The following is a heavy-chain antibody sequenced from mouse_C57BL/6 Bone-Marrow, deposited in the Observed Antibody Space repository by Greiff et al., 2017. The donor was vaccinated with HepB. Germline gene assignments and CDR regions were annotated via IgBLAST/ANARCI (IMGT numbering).Heavy chain of an antibody. D-gene: IGHD2-4*01. V-gene: IGHV1-64*01. CDR3: AREAYDYNWYFDV. CDR1: GYTFTSYW. Sequence: VQLQQPGAELVKPGASVKLSCKASGYTFTSYWMHWVKQRPGQGLEWIGMIHPNSGSTNYNEKFKSKATLTVDKSSSTAYMQLSSLTSEDSAVYYCAREAYDYNWYFDVWGTGTTVTVSS. CDR2: IHPNSGST. J-gene: IGHJ1*03.